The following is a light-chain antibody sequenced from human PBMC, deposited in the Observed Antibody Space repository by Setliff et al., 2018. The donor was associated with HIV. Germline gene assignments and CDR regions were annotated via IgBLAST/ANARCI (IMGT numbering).Light chain of an antibody. V-gene: IGLV3-21*04. Sequence: SCELTQPPSVSVAPGKTARITCGGNNIGSKSVHWYQQKPGQAPVLVISYDSDRPSGIPERFSGSNSGNTATLTISRVEAGDEADYYCQVWDSSSDHPYVFGTGTKVTVL. CDR1: NIGSKS. CDR3: QVWDSSSDHPYV. CDR2: YDS. J-gene: IGLJ1*01.